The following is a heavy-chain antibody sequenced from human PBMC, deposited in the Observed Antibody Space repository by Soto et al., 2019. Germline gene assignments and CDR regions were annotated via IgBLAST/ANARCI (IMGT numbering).Heavy chain of an antibody. CDR3: ARGGGSGSYYILDY. J-gene: IGHJ4*02. D-gene: IGHD3-10*01. CDR1: GGSFSGYY. CDR2: INHSGST. Sequence: TLSLTCAVYGGSFSGYYWSWIRQPPGKGLEWIGEINHSGSTNYNPSLKSRVTISVDTSKNQFSLKLSSVTAADTAVYYCARGGGSGSYYILDYWGQGTLVTVSS. V-gene: IGHV4-34*01.